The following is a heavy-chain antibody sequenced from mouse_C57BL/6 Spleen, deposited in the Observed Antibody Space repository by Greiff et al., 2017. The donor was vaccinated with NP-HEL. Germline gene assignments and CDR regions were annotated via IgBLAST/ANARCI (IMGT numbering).Heavy chain of an antibody. CDR1: GFSLTSYG. D-gene: IGHD2-3*01. V-gene: IGHV2-2*01. Sequence: QVQLQQSGPGLVQPSQCLSITCTVSGFSLTSYGVHWVRQSPGKGLEWLGVIWSGGSTDYNAAFISRLSISKDNSKSQVFLKMNSLQADDTAIYYCASYDGYYVDYWGQGTSVTVSS. CDR2: IWSGGST. J-gene: IGHJ4*01. CDR3: ASYDGYYVDY.